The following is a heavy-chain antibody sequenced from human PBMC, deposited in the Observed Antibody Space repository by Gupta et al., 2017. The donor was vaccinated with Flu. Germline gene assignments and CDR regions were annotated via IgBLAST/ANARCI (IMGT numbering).Heavy chain of an antibody. V-gene: IGHV3-23*05. J-gene: IGHJ4*02. CDR2: ISESASGR. D-gene: IGHD6-13*01. CDR3: SRVYTRTPGRKYCLDS. Sequence: MTWVRQQPGKGLELVATISESASGRHYIGAGKGRFTISSDNYENTRVLEMNKLSVEDTLRYYCSRVYTRTPGRKYCLDSWGQGTLVTVSS.